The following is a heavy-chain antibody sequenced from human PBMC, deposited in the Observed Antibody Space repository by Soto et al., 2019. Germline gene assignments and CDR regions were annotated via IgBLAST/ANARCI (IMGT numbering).Heavy chain of an antibody. CDR1: GGGNRRGYR. CDR3: ARGGEGYNFGAVY. CDR2: IIPKLGSA. J-gene: IGHJ4*02. D-gene: IGHD5-12*01. V-gene: IGHV1-69*13. Sequence: SSVKAACKGAGGGNRRGYRTTWVRRVPGQGLEWMGGIIPKLGSANYAQKFQGRVTITADESTNSVYMELRSLRFDDTAVYYCARGGEGYNFGAVYWGQGTPVTVSS.